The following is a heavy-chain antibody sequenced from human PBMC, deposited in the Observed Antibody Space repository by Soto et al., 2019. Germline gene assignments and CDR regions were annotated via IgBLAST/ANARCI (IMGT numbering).Heavy chain of an antibody. CDR2: INHSGST. D-gene: IGHD2-21*02. CDR1: GGSFSGYY. J-gene: IGHJ4*02. Sequence: SETLSLPGAVYGGSFSGYYWTWIRQSPGKGLEWIGEINHSGSTYYNPSLKSRVTISVDTPKNQFSLKVTSVTAADSAVYYCARGPNPLVEVTALRPFDYWGQGTLVTVSS. V-gene: IGHV4-34*01. CDR3: ARGPNPLVEVTALRPFDY.